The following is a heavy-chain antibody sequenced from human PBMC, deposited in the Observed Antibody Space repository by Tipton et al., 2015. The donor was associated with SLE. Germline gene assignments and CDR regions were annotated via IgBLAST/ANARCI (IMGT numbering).Heavy chain of an antibody. CDR3: ARVSGGIAYMDV. V-gene: IGHV4-34*01. CDR2: IDHFGNT. D-gene: IGHD6-13*01. J-gene: IGHJ6*03. CDR1: GGSFSGYS. Sequence: TLSLTCAVYGGSFSGYSWSWIRQPPGKGLEWIGEIDHFGNTNYNPSLKSRVTVSVDTSKNQFSLKLSSATAADTAVYYCARVSGGIAYMDVWGKGTTVTFSS.